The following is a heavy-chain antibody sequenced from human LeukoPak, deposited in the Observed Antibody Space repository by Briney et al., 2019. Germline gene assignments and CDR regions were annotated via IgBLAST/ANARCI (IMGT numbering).Heavy chain of an antibody. V-gene: IGHV3-48*03. CDR2: IGGTSETI. CDR1: GFDFNTYE. D-gene: IGHD1-26*01. Sequence: GGSLRLSCVASGFDFNTYEMNWVRQAPGKGLEWVSYIGGTSETIYYADSVKGRFTVSRDNAKNSVFLQMSNLRDEDTAVYYCARDAPYLVGAMYFDYWGQGTLVTVSS. J-gene: IGHJ4*02. CDR3: ARDAPYLVGAMYFDY.